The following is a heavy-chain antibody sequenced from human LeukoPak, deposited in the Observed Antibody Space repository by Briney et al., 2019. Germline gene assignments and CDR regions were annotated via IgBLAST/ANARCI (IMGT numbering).Heavy chain of an antibody. CDR2: ISYDGSNK. CDR3: AKFAVDTATDY. CDR1: GFTFSSYG. V-gene: IGHV3-30*18. J-gene: IGHJ4*02. Sequence: GGTLRLSCAASGFTFSSYGMHWVRQAPGKGLEWVAVISYDGSNKYYAESVKGRFTISRDNSKNTLYLQMNSLRAEDTAVYYCAKFAVDTATDYWGQGTLVTVSS. D-gene: IGHD5-18*01.